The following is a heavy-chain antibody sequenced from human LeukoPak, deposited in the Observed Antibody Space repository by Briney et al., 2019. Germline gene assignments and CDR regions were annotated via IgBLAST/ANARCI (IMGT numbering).Heavy chain of an antibody. J-gene: IGHJ4*02. CDR1: GGSISGYY. D-gene: IGHD4-23*01. Sequence: SETLSLTCTVSGGSISGYYWSWIRPPPGKGLEWIGYIYYSGSGSTNYNPSLKSRVTISVDTSKNQFSLKLSSVTAADTAVYYCARRGGHGGSFDYWSQGTLVTVSS. V-gene: IGHV4-59*08. CDR2: IYYSGSGST. CDR3: ARRGGHGGSFDY.